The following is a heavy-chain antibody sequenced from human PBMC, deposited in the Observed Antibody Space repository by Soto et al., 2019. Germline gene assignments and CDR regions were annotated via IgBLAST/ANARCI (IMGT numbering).Heavy chain of an antibody. CDR2: VYSGGST. J-gene: IGHJ3*02. V-gene: IGHV3-66*01. Sequence: EVQLVESGGGLVQPGGSLRLSCAASGFTVTTNYMSWVRQPPGKGLEWVSVVYSGGSTYYADSVKGRFTVSRDNSTNTLYVQMNSLRAEDTVVYYCARDFSGKNDAFDIWGQGTVVTVSS. D-gene: IGHD3-10*01. CDR3: ARDFSGKNDAFDI. CDR1: GFTVTTNY.